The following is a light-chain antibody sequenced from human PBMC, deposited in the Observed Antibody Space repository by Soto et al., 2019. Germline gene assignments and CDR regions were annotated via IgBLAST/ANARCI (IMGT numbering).Light chain of an antibody. J-gene: IGKJ5*01. V-gene: IGKV1-5*03. Sequence: DIQMTQSPSTLSASVGDRVTITCRASQSIDSWLAWYQHKPGKAPKLLIFKASTLETGVPSRFSGSGSETEFPLTLSSLQPDAFATYYCQQANSFPLTSGQGTRLEI. CDR1: QSIDSW. CDR3: QQANSFPLT. CDR2: KAS.